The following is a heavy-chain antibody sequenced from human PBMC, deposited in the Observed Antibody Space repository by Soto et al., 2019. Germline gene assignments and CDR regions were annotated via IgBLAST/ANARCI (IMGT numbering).Heavy chain of an antibody. J-gene: IGHJ3*02. CDR1: GGSFSGYY. V-gene: IGHV4-34*01. Sequence: SETLSLTCAVYGGSFSGYYWSWIRQPPGKGLEWIGEINHSGSTNYNPSLKSRVTISVDTSKNQFSLKLSSVTAADTAVYYCARDAFDIWGQGTMVTVSS. CDR3: ARDAFDI. CDR2: INHSGST.